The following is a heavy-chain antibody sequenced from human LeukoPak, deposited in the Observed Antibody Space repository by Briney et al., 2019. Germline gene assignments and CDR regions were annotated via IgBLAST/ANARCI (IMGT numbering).Heavy chain of an antibody. J-gene: IGHJ4*02. D-gene: IGHD3-10*01. V-gene: IGHV3-23*01. Sequence: GGSLRLSCAASGFTFSSYAMSWVRQAPGKGLEWVSAISGSGGSTYYADSVKGRFTISRDNSKNTLYLQMNSLRAEDTAVYYCARTPVNYYGSGSYYLPPSYFDYWGQGTLVTVSS. CDR1: GFTFSSYA. CDR3: ARTPVNYYGSGSYYLPPSYFDY. CDR2: ISGSGGST.